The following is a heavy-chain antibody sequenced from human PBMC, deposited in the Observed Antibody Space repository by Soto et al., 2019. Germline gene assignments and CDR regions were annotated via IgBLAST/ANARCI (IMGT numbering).Heavy chain of an antibody. CDR1: GDSISSGVYY. D-gene: IGHD2-15*01. V-gene: IGHV4-61*08. CDR3: ARRYGGNFDY. CDR2: IYYSGSS. J-gene: IGHJ4*02. Sequence: PSETLSLTCAVSGDSISSGVYYWSWIRQPPGKGLEWIGYIYYSGSSNYNPSLKSRVTISVGTSKNQFSLKLSSVTAADTAVYYCARRYGGNFDYWGQGTLVTVSS.